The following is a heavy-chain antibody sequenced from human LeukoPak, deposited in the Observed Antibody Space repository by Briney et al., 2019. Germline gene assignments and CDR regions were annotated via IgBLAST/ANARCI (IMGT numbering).Heavy chain of an antibody. CDR3: ARGHCSSTSCYAGWFDP. Sequence: PSETLSLTCTVSGGSISSYYWSWIRQPAGKGLEWIGRIYTSGSTNYNPSLKSRVTMSVDTSKNQFSLKLSSVTAADTAVYYCARGHCSSTSCYAGWFDPWGQGTLVTVSS. J-gene: IGHJ5*02. CDR1: GGSISSYY. CDR2: IYTSGST. D-gene: IGHD2-2*01. V-gene: IGHV4-4*07.